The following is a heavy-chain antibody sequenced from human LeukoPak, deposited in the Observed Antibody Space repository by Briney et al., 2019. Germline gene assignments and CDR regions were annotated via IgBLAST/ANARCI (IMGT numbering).Heavy chain of an antibody. Sequence: SETLSLTCAVYGGSFSGYSWSWIRQPPGKGLEWIGYIYYSGSTYYNPSLKSRVTMSVDTSKNQFSLKLSSVTAADTAVYYCARCRSMVRGLGYYYYMDVWGKGTTVTISS. CDR3: ARCRSMVRGLGYYYYMDV. CDR1: GGSFSGYS. J-gene: IGHJ6*03. CDR2: IYYSGST. V-gene: IGHV4-59*12. D-gene: IGHD3-10*01.